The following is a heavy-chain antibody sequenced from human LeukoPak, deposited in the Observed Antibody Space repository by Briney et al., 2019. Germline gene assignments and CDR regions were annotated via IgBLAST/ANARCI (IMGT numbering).Heavy chain of an antibody. Sequence: ASVKVSCKTSAYTFTNFRIHWVRQAPGQGFEWMGWIGPSNNYTEYEQKLQGRLTLTTDTSTTTAHMELRSLTFDDTAVYYCAKDGGLWVSAHWGDSWGRGTLVTVSS. D-gene: IGHD7-27*01. CDR2: IGPSNNYT. CDR1: AYTFTNFR. V-gene: IGHV1-18*01. J-gene: IGHJ4*02. CDR3: AKDGGLWVSAHWGDS.